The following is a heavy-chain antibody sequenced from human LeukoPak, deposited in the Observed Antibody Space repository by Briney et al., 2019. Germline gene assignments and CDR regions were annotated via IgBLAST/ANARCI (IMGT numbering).Heavy chain of an antibody. CDR2: IYYSGST. V-gene: IGHV4-39*07. D-gene: IGHD2-15*01. CDR1: GGSISSSSYY. Sequence: SETLSLTCTVSGGSISSSSYYWGWIRQPPGKGLEWIGSIYYSGSTYYNPSLKSRVTISVDTSKNQFSLKLSSVTAADTAVYYCARAVVVAATGWFDPWGQGTLVTVSS. J-gene: IGHJ5*02. CDR3: ARAVVVAATGWFDP.